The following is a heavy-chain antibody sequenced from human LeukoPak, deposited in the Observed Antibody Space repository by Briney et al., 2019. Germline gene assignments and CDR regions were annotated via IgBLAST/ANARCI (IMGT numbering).Heavy chain of an antibody. Sequence: SETLSLTCAVYGGSFSDYYWSWIRQPPGKGLEWIGEINHSGSTNYNPSLKSRVTISVDTSKNQFSLKLSSVTAADTAVYYCARGGLGYCSGGSCYDWFDPWGQGTLVTVSS. CDR3: ARGGLGYCSGGSCYDWFDP. CDR1: GGSFSDYY. J-gene: IGHJ5*02. V-gene: IGHV4-34*01. D-gene: IGHD2-15*01. CDR2: INHSGST.